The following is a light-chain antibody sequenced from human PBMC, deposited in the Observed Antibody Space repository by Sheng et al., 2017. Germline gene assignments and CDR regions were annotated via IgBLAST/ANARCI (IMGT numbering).Light chain of an antibody. Sequence: EIVMTQSPAILSVSPGERATLSCRASQSVSSNLAWYQHKPGQAPRLLIYGASTRATGIPARFSGSGSGTEFTLTISSLQSEDFAIYYCQQYNNWPPLTFGGGTKVE. CDR3: QQYNNWPPLT. V-gene: IGKV3-15*01. CDR2: GAS. CDR1: QSVSSN. J-gene: IGKJ4*01.